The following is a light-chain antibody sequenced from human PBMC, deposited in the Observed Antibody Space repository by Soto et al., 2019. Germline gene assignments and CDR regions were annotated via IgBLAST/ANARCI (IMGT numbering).Light chain of an antibody. J-gene: IGKJ5*01. V-gene: IGKV3-11*01. CDR2: DAS. CDR3: QQRSKFFT. Sequence: EIVLTQSPATLSLSPGVRANLSCRASQSVSSYLAWYQQKPGQAPRLLIYDASNRATGIPARFSGSGSGTDFTLTISSLEPEDFAVYYCQQRSKFFTFGQGTRLEI. CDR1: QSVSSY.